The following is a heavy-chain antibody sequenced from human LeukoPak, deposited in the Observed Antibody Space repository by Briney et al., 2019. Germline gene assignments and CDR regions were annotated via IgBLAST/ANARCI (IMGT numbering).Heavy chain of an antibody. CDR3: AREYSSGWYHWDY. CDR2: ISSSSSYI. V-gene: IGHV3-21*01. CDR1: GFTFSSYS. J-gene: IGHJ4*02. Sequence: GGSLRLSCAASGFTFSSYSMNWVRQAPGKGLEWVSSISSSSSYIYCADSVKGRFTISRDNAKNSLYLQMNSLRAEDTAVYYCAREYSSGWYHWDYWGQGTLVTVSS. D-gene: IGHD6-19*01.